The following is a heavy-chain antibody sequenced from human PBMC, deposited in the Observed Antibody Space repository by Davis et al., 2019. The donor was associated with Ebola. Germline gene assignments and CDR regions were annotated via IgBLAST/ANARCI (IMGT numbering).Heavy chain of an antibody. V-gene: IGHV3-15*01. Sequence: GESLKISCAASGFTFSNAWMSWVRQAPGKGLEWVGRIKSKTDGGTTDYAAPVKGRFTISRDDSKNTLYLQMNSLKTEDTAVYYCTTDSVCSSTSCYKFGFDPWGQGTLVTVSS. CDR1: GFTFSNAW. CDR3: TTDSVCSSTSCYKFGFDP. D-gene: IGHD2-2*02. CDR2: IKSKTDGGTT. J-gene: IGHJ5*02.